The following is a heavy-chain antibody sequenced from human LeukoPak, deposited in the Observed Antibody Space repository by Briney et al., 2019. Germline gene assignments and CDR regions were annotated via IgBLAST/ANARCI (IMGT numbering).Heavy chain of an antibody. CDR3: ARRGAGTHFDY. CDR2: MNPNSDNT. J-gene: IGHJ4*02. D-gene: IGHD6-19*01. Sequence: ASVKVSCKASGYTFTSFDINWVRQATGQGLQWMGWMNPNSDNTAYAQKFQGRVSMTWNTSISTAYMELSSLRSEDTAVYYCARRGAGTHFDYWGQGTLVTVSS. V-gene: IGHV1-8*01. CDR1: GYTFTSFD.